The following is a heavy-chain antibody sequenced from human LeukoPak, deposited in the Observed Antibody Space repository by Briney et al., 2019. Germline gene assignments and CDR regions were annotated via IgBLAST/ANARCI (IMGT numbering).Heavy chain of an antibody. V-gene: IGHV3-48*03. J-gene: IGHJ4*02. CDR3: ARGQLEYYYDSSGSLETFDY. CDR2: ISSSGSTI. Sequence: GGSLRLSCAASGFTFSSYEMNCVRQAPGKGLEWVSYISSSGSTIYYADSVKGRFTISRDNAKNSLYLQMNSLRAEDTAVYYCARGQLEYYYDSSGSLETFDYWGQGTLVTVSS. D-gene: IGHD3-22*01. CDR1: GFTFSSYE.